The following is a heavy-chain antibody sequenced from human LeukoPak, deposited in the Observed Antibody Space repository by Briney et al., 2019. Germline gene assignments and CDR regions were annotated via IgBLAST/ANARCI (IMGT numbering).Heavy chain of an antibody. D-gene: IGHD2-8*01. J-gene: IGHJ3*02. Sequence: SETLSLTCTVSGGSISSGSYYWSWIRQPAGKGLEWIGRIYTSGSTNYNPSLKSRVTISVDTSKNQFSLKLSSVTAADTAVYYCARTHGYYTGAFDIWGQGTMVTVSS. V-gene: IGHV4-61*02. CDR3: ARTHGYYTGAFDI. CDR1: GGSISSGSYY. CDR2: IYTSGST.